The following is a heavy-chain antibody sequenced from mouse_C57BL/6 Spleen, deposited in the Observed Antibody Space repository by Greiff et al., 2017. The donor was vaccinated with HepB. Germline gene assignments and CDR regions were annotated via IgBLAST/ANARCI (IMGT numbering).Heavy chain of an antibody. CDR3: AYDSYAMDY. Sequence: QVQLQQPGAELVRPGPSVKLSCKASGYTFTSYWMHWVKQRPGQGLEWIGVIDPSDSYTNYNQKFKGKATLTVDTSSSTAYMQLSSLTSEDSAVYYCAYDSYAMDYWGQGTSVTVSS. V-gene: IGHV1-59*01. CDR2: IDPSDSYT. J-gene: IGHJ4*01. CDR1: GYTFTSYW. D-gene: IGHD2-4*01.